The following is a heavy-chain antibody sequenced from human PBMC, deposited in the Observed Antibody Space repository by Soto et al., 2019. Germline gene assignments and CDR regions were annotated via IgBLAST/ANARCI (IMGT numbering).Heavy chain of an antibody. D-gene: IGHD2-8*01. CDR2: IYHSGST. CDR1: GGSISSGGYS. V-gene: IGHV4-30-2*01. J-gene: IGHJ2*01. Sequence: SETLSLTCAASGGSISSGGYSWSWIRQPPGKGLEWIGYIYHSGSTYYNPSLKSRVTISVDRSKNQFSLKLSSVTAADTAVYYCARFRDCTNGVCRPTGDHWYFDLWGRGTLVTVSS. CDR3: ARFRDCTNGVCRPTGDHWYFDL.